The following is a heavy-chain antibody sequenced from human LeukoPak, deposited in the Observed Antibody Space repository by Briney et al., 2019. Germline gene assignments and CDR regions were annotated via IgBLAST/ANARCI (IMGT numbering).Heavy chain of an antibody. CDR1: GFTFSNYG. Sequence: PGGSLRLSCSASGFTFSNYGMHWVRQAPGKGLEWVAFISYDGGNEYYVDSVKGRFTISRDNSWNTMYLQMNSLRAEDTAVYYCAKEEKYSKSWPFDYWGQGTLVTVSS. CDR3: AKEEKYSKSWPFDY. CDR2: ISYDGGNE. J-gene: IGHJ4*02. D-gene: IGHD1-26*01. V-gene: IGHV3-30*18.